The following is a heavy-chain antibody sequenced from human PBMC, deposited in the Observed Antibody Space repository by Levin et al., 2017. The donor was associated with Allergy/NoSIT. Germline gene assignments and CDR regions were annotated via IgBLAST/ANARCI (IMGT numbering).Heavy chain of an antibody. D-gene: IGHD2-21*01. CDR1: GGSFSGYY. V-gene: IGHV4-34*01. Sequence: SETLSLTCAVYGGSFSGYYWSWIRQPPGKGLEWIGEINHSGSTNYNPSLKSRVTISVDTSKNQFSLKLSSVTAADTAVYYCARDRRHISYAFDIWGQGTMVTVSS. CDR3: ARDRRHISYAFDI. J-gene: IGHJ3*02. CDR2: INHSGST.